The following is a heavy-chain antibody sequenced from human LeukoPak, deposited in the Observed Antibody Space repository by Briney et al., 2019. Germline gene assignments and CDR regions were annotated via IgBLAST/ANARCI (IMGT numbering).Heavy chain of an antibody. D-gene: IGHD3-10*01. J-gene: IGHJ4*02. Sequence: PGRSLRLSCAASGFSLTTYGTHWLRQAPGKGLEWVAVIWYDGSRKFYGDSVKGRFTVSRDTSENTTYLQMNTLRVDDTAVYYCARDGGSGIDYWGQGTLVTVSS. CDR1: GFSLTTYG. CDR3: ARDGGSGIDY. CDR2: IWYDGSRK. V-gene: IGHV3-33*01.